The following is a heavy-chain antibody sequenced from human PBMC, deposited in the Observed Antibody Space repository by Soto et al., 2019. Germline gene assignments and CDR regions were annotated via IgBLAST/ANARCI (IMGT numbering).Heavy chain of an antibody. D-gene: IGHD2-15*01. CDR2: ISAYNGNT. J-gene: IGHJ3*02. CDR1: GYTFTSYG. Sequence: ASAKVSCKASGYTFTSYGISWVRQAPGQGLEWMGWISAYNGNTNYAQKLQGRVTMTTDTSTSTAYMELRSLRSDDTAVYYCAGIGRYCSGGSCYGGYAFDIWGQGTMVTVSS. CDR3: AGIGRYCSGGSCYGGYAFDI. V-gene: IGHV1-18*01.